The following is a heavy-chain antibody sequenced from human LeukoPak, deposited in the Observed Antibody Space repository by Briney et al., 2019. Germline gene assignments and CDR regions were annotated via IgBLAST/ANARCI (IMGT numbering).Heavy chain of an antibody. CDR3: AKDSLRIAVAGTFDY. Sequence: PGRSLRLSCAASGFTFSSYGMHWVRQAPGKGLEWVAVISYDGSNKYYADSVKGRFTISRDNSKNTLYLQMNSLRAEDTAVYYCAKDSLRIAVAGTFDYWGQGTLVTVSS. V-gene: IGHV3-30*18. J-gene: IGHJ4*02. D-gene: IGHD6-19*01. CDR2: ISYDGSNK. CDR1: GFTFSSYG.